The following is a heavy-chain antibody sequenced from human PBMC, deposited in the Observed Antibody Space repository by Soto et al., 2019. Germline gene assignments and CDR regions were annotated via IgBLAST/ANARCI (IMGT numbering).Heavy chain of an antibody. Sequence: PGGSLRLSCAASGFTFSSYWMSWVRQAPGKRLEWVANIKQDGSETYYVDSVTGRFTISRDNAENSLYLQVNSLRAEDTAVYYCARLYPGSGWPYHYYGMDVWGQGTTVTVSS. D-gene: IGHD6-19*01. V-gene: IGHV3-7*01. CDR1: GFTFSSYW. CDR3: ARLYPGSGWPYHYYGMDV. J-gene: IGHJ6*02. CDR2: IKQDGSET.